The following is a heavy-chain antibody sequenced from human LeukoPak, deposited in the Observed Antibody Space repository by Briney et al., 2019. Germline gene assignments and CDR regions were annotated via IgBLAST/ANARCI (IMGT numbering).Heavy chain of an antibody. J-gene: IGHJ3*02. Sequence: PGGSLRLSCAASGFTFDDYGMSWVRQAPGKGLEWVSGINWNGGSTGYADSVKGRFTISRDNAKNSLYLQMISLRDEDTALYYCARDRYYDSSGYAFDIWGQGRMVTVSS. V-gene: IGHV3-20*04. CDR2: INWNGGST. D-gene: IGHD3-22*01. CDR3: ARDRYYDSSGYAFDI. CDR1: GFTFDDYG.